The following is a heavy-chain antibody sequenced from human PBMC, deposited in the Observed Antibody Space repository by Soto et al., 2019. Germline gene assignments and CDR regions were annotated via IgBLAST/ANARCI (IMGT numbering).Heavy chain of an antibody. Sequence: QVQLVHSGAEVKKPGASVKVSCKASGYTFTSYYMHWVRQAPVQGLEWMGIINPSGGSTSCAQTFQGIVTMTRDPSTGTVYMERSSLSSEDTAVYYCAGATAVSSLYGMDVCGQGTTVTV. D-gene: IGHD2-2*01. J-gene: IGHJ6*02. CDR1: GYTFTSYY. CDR2: INPSGGST. V-gene: IGHV1-46*01. CDR3: AGATAVSSLYGMDV.